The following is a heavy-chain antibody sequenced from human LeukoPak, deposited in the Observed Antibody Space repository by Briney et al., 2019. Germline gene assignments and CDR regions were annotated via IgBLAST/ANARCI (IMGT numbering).Heavy chain of an antibody. Sequence: SETLSLTCTVSGGSISSYCWSWIRQPPGRGLEWIGYIYYSGSTNYNPSLKSRVTISVDTSKNQFSLKLSSVTAADTAVYYCARVRRIDYYYYMDVWGEGTTVTVSS. CDR3: ARVRRIDYYYYMDV. V-gene: IGHV4-59*01. CDR1: GGSISSYC. CDR2: IYYSGST. J-gene: IGHJ6*03. D-gene: IGHD2-15*01.